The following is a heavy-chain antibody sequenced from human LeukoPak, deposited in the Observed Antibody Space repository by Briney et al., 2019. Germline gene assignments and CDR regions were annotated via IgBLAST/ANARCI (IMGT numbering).Heavy chain of an antibody. Sequence: QPGRSLRLSCAASGFTFDDYAMHWVRQAPGKGLEWVSGISWNSGSIGYADSVRGRFTISRDNAKNSLYLQMNSLRAEDTALYYCAKGRSSVVVGPVGYWGQGTLVTVSS. D-gene: IGHD3-22*01. CDR3: AKGRSSVVVGPVGY. J-gene: IGHJ4*02. V-gene: IGHV3-9*01. CDR1: GFTFDDYA. CDR2: ISWNSGSI.